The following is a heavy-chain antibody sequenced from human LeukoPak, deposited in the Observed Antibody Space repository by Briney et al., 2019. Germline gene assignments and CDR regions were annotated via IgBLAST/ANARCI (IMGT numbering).Heavy chain of an antibody. J-gene: IGHJ4*02. D-gene: IGHD1-26*01. Sequence: GGPLRLSSAASGFTFSSYAMHWLRQAPGKGLEWVAVISYDGSNKYYADSVKGRFTISSDNSKNTLYLQMNSLRAEDTAVYYCAITVGATPFDYWGQGTLVTVSS. CDR2: ISYDGSNK. CDR1: GFTFSSYA. CDR3: AITVGATPFDY. V-gene: IGHV3-30*04.